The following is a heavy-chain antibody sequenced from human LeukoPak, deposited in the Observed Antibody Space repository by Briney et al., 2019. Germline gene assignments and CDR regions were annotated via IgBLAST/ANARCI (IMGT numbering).Heavy chain of an antibody. J-gene: IGHJ4*02. Sequence: PGGSLRLSCAASGFTFSSHGMNWVRQAPGKGLEWVSGISPSGGITYYTDSVKGRFTISRDNAKTSLYLQMNSLRAEDTAVYYCARHLSGVTGYTYGRGIDYWGQGTLVTVSS. V-gene: IGHV3-21*01. CDR2: ISPSGGIT. D-gene: IGHD5-18*01. CDR3: ARHLSGVTGYTYGRGIDY. CDR1: GFTFSSHG.